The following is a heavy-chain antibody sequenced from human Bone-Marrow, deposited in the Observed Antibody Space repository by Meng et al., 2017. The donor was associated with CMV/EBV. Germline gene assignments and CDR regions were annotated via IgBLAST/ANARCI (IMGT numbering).Heavy chain of an antibody. CDR1: GFTFSSYS. CDR2: ISSSSSYI. CDR3: ARVIAARPRYFDL. J-gene: IGHJ2*01. V-gene: IGHV3-21*01. Sequence: GESLKISCAASGFTFSSYSMNWVRQAPGKGLEWVSSISSSSSYIYYADSVKGRFTISRDNAKNSLYLQMNSLRAEDTAVYYCARVIAARPRYFDLWGRGTLVTVSS. D-gene: IGHD6-6*01.